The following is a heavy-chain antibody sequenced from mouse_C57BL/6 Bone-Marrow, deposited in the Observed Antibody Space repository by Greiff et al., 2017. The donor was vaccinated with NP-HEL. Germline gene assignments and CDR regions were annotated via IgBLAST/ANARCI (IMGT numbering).Heavy chain of an antibody. CDR2: IYPGDGDT. J-gene: IGHJ3*01. CDR3: ARGAY. V-gene: IGHV1-80*01. CDR1: GYEFSNYW. Sequence: QVQLQQSGAELVKPGASVKISCKASGYEFSNYWMNWVKQRPGKGLEWIGQIYPGDGDTNYHGKFKDKATLTADKSSSPAYMRLSRLTAEDSAVYFCARGAYWGQGTLVTVSA.